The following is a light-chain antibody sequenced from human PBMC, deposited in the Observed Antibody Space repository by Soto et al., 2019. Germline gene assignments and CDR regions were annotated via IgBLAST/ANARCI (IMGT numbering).Light chain of an antibody. CDR2: GAF. CDR3: QEYNSAPPWT. V-gene: IGKV1-27*01. CDR1: QGISTY. J-gene: IGKJ1*01. Sequence: DIQMTQSPSSLSASVEDRVTITCRASQGISTYLAWYQQKPGKPPNLLIYGAFTLQSGVPSRFSGSGYGTEFTLTISSLQPEDSATYYCQEYNSAPPWTFGQGTKVEIK.